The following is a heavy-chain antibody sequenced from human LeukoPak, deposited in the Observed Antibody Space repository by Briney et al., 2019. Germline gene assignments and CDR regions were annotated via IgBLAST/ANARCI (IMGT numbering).Heavy chain of an antibody. V-gene: IGHV4-34*01. CDR2: INHSGST. Sequence: PSETLSLTCAVYGGSFSGYYWSWIRQPPGKGLEWIGEINHSGSTNYNPSLKSRVTISVDTSKNQFSLKLSSVTAADTAVYYCARGSVRLLYCYYGMDVWGQGTTVTVSS. J-gene: IGHJ6*02. CDR1: GGSFSGYY. D-gene: IGHD2/OR15-2a*01. CDR3: ARGSVRLLYCYYGMDV.